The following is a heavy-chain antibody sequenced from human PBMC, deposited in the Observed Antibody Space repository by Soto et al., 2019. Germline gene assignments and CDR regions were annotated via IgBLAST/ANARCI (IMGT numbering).Heavy chain of an antibody. D-gene: IGHD3-22*01. Sequence: SETLSLTCTVSGGSMISYYWSWIRQPPGKGLEWIGYMYHSGSTNYNPSLKSRVTISIDRSKNQFSLKLSSVTAADTAVYYCARDPTYFYDSSGYYDYWGQGTLVTVSS. CDR1: GGSMISYY. CDR3: ARDPTYFYDSSGYYDY. CDR2: MYHSGST. J-gene: IGHJ4*02. V-gene: IGHV4-59*12.